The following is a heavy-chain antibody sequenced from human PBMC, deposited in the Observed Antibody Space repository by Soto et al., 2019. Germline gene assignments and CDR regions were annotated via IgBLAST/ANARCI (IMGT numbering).Heavy chain of an antibody. CDR3: GRVYGTYYDPLAGLWGGHFDF. D-gene: IGHD3-9*01. CDR1: GYCFSNSY. V-gene: IGHV1-46*03. CDR2: INPAGGST. Sequence: ASAKAPCKADGYCFSNSYVFWGRQAPGQGFEWMGGINPAGGSTSYAPKLKDRVTITMDMSKRPFSLNLIIQRAGDTAGFYRGRVYGTYYDPLAGLWGGHFDFWGQGTQATVSS. J-gene: IGHJ4*02.